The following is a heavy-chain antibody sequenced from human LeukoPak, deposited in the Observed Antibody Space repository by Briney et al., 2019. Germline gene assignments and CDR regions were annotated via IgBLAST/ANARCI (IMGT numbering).Heavy chain of an antibody. V-gene: IGHV3-21*01. CDR2: ISSSGSYI. Sequence: GGSLRLSCAASGFSFSSYTMNWVRQAPGKGLEWVSSISSSGSYIYYADSMKGRFTISRDNAENSLYLQMNSLRAEDTAVYYCARELGEWELLRAFDYWGQGTLVTVSS. CDR1: GFSFSSYT. D-gene: IGHD1-26*01. CDR3: ARELGEWELLRAFDY. J-gene: IGHJ4*02.